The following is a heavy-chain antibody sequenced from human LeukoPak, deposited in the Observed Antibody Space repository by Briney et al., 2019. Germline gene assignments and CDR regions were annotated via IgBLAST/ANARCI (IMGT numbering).Heavy chain of an antibody. V-gene: IGHV3-23*01. D-gene: IGHD6-13*01. J-gene: IGHJ5*02. CDR2: ISGSGGST. CDR3: ARGPLRQYSSSWYRWFDP. Sequence: GGSLRLSCAASGFTFSSYAMSWVRQAPGKGLEWVSAISGSGGSTYYADSVKGRFTISRDNSKNTLYLQMNSLRAEDTAVYYCARGPLRQYSSSWYRWFDPWGQGTLVTVSS. CDR1: GFTFSSYA.